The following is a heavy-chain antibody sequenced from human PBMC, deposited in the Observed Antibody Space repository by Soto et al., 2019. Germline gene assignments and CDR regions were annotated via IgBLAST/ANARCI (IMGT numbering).Heavy chain of an antibody. Sequence: QVHLEQWGAGLLNPSETLSLTCAVYGGSLSGYFWSWVRQSPGKGLEWIGEINHSGTANYNPSLKTRVTISADASKHQFSLWLTSVTAADSATYYCASYHFLDLWTGSRHYMDVWSRGTPVTVSS. D-gene: IGHD3-9*01. CDR3: ASYHFLDLWTGSRHYMDV. CDR1: GGSLSGYF. CDR2: INHSGTA. J-gene: IGHJ6*03. V-gene: IGHV4-34*01.